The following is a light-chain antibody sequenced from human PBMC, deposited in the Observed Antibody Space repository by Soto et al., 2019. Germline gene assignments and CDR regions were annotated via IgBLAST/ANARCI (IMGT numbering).Light chain of an antibody. CDR1: SSDVGGYNF. CDR2: EVS. CDR3: SSYGGSDNYV. Sequence: QSVLTQPPSASGSPGQSVTISCTGTSSDVGGYNFVSWYQHYPGKAPKLMIYEVSKRPSGVTDLFSGSKSGNTASRTASGLQAEDEADYYCSSYGGSDNYVFGGGTKLTVL. V-gene: IGLV2-8*01. J-gene: IGLJ2*01.